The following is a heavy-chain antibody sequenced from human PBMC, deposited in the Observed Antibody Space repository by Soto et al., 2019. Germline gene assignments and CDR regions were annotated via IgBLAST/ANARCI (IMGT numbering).Heavy chain of an antibody. J-gene: IGHJ4*02. CDR2: ISYDGSNK. Sequence: QVQLVESGGGVVQPGRSLRLSCAASGFTFSSYAMHWVRQAPGKGLEWVAVISYDGSNKYYADSVKGRFTISRDNSKNTLYLQMNSLRAEDTAVYYCAPGGGGGFDYWGQGTLVTVSS. CDR3: APGGGGGFDY. V-gene: IGHV3-30-3*01. CDR1: GFTFSSYA. D-gene: IGHD3-16*01.